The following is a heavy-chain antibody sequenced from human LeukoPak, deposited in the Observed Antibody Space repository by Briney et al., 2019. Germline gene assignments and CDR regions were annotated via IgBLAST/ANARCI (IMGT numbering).Heavy chain of an antibody. CDR3: ARVAAAGRKYFDY. Sequence: ASVKVSCKASGYTFTGYYMHWVRPAPERGVEWMGWINPNSGGTNYAQKFQGRVTMTRDTSISTAYMELSRLRSDDTAVYYCARVAAAGRKYFDYWGQGTLVTVSS. CDR2: INPNSGGT. D-gene: IGHD6-13*01. V-gene: IGHV1-2*02. J-gene: IGHJ4*02. CDR1: GYTFTGYY.